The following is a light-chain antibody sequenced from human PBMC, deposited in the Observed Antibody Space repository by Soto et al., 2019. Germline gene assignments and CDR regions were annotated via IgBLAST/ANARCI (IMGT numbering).Light chain of an antibody. V-gene: IGKV3-15*01. CDR2: GAF. CDR1: QSINSN. Sequence: DIVVTQSPATLSASPRDRAPLSCRASQSINSNLAWYQQKPGQAPSLLIYGAFTRATGIPARFSGTGSGTEFTLTISSLQSEDLALYYCQQYNDWPLTFGQGTKVDIK. CDR3: QQYNDWPLT. J-gene: IGKJ1*01.